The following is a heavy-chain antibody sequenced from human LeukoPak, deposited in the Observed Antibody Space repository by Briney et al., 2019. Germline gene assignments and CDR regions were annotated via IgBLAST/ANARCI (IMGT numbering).Heavy chain of an antibody. D-gene: IGHD3-16*02. Sequence: GGSLRLSCAASGFTFSSYSMNWVRQAPGEGLEWVSSISSSSSYIYYADSVKGRFTISRDNAKNSLYLQMNSLRAEDTAVYYCARDVITFGGVIGDMDVWGKGTTVTVSS. V-gene: IGHV3-21*01. CDR1: GFTFSSYS. CDR3: ARDVITFGGVIGDMDV. CDR2: ISSSSSYI. J-gene: IGHJ6*03.